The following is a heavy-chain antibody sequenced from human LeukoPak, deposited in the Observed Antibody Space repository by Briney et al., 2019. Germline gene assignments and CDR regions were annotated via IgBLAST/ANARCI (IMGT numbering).Heavy chain of an antibody. J-gene: IGHJ5*02. CDR1: GGSISSYY. Sequence: PSETLSLTCTVSGGSISSYYWSWIRQPPGKGLEWIGYIYYSGSTNYNPSLKSRVTISVDTSKNQFSLKLSSVTAADTAVYYCARGPKLSSSWYGFDPWGQGTLVTVSS. CDR3: ARGPKLSSSWYGFDP. D-gene: IGHD6-13*01. V-gene: IGHV4-59*12. CDR2: IYYSGST.